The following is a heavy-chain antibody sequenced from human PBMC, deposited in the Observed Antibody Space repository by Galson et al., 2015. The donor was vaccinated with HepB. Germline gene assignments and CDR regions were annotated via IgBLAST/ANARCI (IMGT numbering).Heavy chain of an antibody. CDR1: GFTFSSYS. Sequence: SLRLSCAASGFTFSSYSMNWVRQAPGKGLEWVSSISSSSSYIYYADSVKGRFTISRDNAKNSLYLQMNSLRAEDTAVYHCARGPLYYDFWTPAEYYYGMDVWGQGTTVTVSS. CDR3: ARGPLYYDFWTPAEYYYGMDV. J-gene: IGHJ6*02. CDR2: ISSSSSYI. D-gene: IGHD3/OR15-3a*01. V-gene: IGHV3-21*01.